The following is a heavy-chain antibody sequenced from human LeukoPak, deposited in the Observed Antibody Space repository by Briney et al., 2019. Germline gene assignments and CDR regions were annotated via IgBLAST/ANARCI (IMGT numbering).Heavy chain of an antibody. D-gene: IGHD1-26*01. V-gene: IGHV4-59*08. J-gene: IGHJ4*02. CDR3: ARSPREWELAYYFDY. CDR1: GGSISSYY. CDR2: ISYSGST. Sequence: SETLSLTCTVSGGSISSYYWTWIRQPPGKELEWIGYISYSGSTKYNPSLESRVTISVDTSKNQFSLNLSSVTAADTAVYYCARSPREWELAYYFDYWGQGTLVTVSS.